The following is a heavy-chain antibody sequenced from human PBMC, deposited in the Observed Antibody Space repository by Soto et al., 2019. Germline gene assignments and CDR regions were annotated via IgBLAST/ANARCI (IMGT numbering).Heavy chain of an antibody. J-gene: IGHJ4*02. Sequence: SETLSLTCAVYGGSFSGYYWSWIRQPPGKGLEWIGEINHSGSTNYNPSLKSRVTISVDTSKNQFSLKLSSVTAADTAVYYCARGRYSSGWIDPPYFDYWGQGTLVTVSS. V-gene: IGHV4-34*01. CDR2: INHSGST. CDR1: GGSFSGYY. CDR3: ARGRYSSGWIDPPYFDY. D-gene: IGHD6-19*01.